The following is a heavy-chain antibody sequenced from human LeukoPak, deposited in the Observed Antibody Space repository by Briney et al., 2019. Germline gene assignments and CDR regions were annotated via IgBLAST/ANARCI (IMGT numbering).Heavy chain of an antibody. V-gene: IGHV2-70*11. CDR2: IDWDDDK. Sequence: ESGPTLVNPTQPLTLTCTFSGFSLSTSGMCVSWIRQPPGKALEWLARIDWDDDKYYSTSLKTRLTISKDTSKNQVVLTMTNMDPVDTATYYCARIIYDSSGYYSGAYYFDYWGQGTLVTVSS. J-gene: IGHJ4*02. CDR1: GFSLSTSGMC. D-gene: IGHD3-22*01. CDR3: ARIIYDSSGYYSGAYYFDY.